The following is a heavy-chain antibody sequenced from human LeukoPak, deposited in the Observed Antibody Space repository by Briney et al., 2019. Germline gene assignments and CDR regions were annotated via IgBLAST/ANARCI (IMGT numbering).Heavy chain of an antibody. CDR1: GYTFTDYY. D-gene: IGHD3-3*01. CDR3: ARDGASGYLADY. CDR2: INPNSGGT. Sequence: ASVKVSCKTSGYTFTDYYIHWVRQAPGQGLEWMGWINPNSGGTNYAQKFQGRVTMTRDTSISTAYMELSRLGSDDTAVYYCARDGASGYLADYWGQGTLVTVSS. J-gene: IGHJ4*02. V-gene: IGHV1-2*02.